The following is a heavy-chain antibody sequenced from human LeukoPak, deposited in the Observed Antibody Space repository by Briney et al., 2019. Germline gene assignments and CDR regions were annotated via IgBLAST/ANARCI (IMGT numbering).Heavy chain of an antibody. V-gene: IGHV3-64*05. Sequence: GGCLRLSCSASGFNFSNYAMHWVRQAPGKRLEYVSGISSNGGSTLYVDSVKGRFTISRDNPKNTLHVQMSSLRAEDTAVYYCVKVKEMSTIFDAVDIWGQGTMVTVSS. D-gene: IGHD5-24*01. CDR1: GFNFSNYA. CDR2: ISSNGGST. CDR3: VKVKEMSTIFDAVDI. J-gene: IGHJ3*02.